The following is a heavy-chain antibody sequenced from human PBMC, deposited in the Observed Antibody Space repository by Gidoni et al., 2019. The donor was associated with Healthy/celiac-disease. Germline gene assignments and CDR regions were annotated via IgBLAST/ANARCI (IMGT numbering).Heavy chain of an antibody. J-gene: IGHJ6*03. CDR2: INQSGST. V-gene: IGHV4-34*01. CDR3: ARLREGYYDFWSGSQYYYYYMDV. Sequence: QVQLQQCGAGLLKPSETLSLTCAVDGGSFSGSYWSWIRQPPGKGLEWIWEINQSGSTNYNPSLKSRVTISVDTSKNQFSLKLSSVTAADTAVYYCARLREGYYDFWSGSQYYYYYMDVWGKGTTVTVSS. D-gene: IGHD3-3*01. CDR1: GGSFSGSY.